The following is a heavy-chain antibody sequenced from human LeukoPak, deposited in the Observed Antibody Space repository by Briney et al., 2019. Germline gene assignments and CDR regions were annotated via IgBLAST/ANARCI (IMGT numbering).Heavy chain of an antibody. Sequence: PSETLSLTCAVSGGSISSGGYSWSWIRQPPGKGLEWIGYIYHSVSTYYNPSLKSRVTISVDRSKNQFSLKLSFVTAADTAVYYCAREDYDILTGFRGFDYWGQGTLVTVSS. CDR1: GGSISSGGYS. J-gene: IGHJ4*02. CDR2: IYHSVST. V-gene: IGHV4-30-2*01. D-gene: IGHD3-9*01. CDR3: AREDYDILTGFRGFDY.